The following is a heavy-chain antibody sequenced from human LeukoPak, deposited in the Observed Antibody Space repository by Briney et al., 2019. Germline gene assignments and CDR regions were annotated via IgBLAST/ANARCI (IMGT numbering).Heavy chain of an antibody. CDR2: INHSGST. V-gene: IGHV4-34*01. CDR3: ARLDYDILTGYPIPHAFDI. J-gene: IGHJ3*02. CDR1: GGSFSGYY. Sequence: SETLSLTCAVYGGSFSGYYWSWIRQPLGKGLEWIGEINHSGSTNYNPSLKSRVTISVDTSKNQFSLKLSSVTAADTAVYYCARLDYDILTGYPIPHAFDIWGQGTMVTVSS. D-gene: IGHD3-9*01.